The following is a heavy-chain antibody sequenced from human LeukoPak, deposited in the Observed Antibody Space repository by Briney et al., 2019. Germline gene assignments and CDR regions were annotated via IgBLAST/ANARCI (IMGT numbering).Heavy chain of an antibody. J-gene: IGHJ4*02. CDR2: ISAYNGNT. CDR3: ARVRSYYDSSAYDY. CDR1: GYTFTSYG. Sequence: VASVKVSCKASGYTFTSYGISWVRQAPGQGVEWMGWISAYNGNTNYAQKLQGRVTMTTDTSTSTAYMELRSLRSDDTAVYYCARVRSYYDSSAYDYWGQGTLVTVSS. D-gene: IGHD3-22*01. V-gene: IGHV1-18*01.